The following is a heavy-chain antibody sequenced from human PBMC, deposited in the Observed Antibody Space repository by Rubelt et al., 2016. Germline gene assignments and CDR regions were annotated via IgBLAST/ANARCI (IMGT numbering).Heavy chain of an antibody. CDR1: GGTFSSYA. CDR2: INPNSGGT. Sequence: QVQLVQSGAEVKKPGSSVKVSCKASGGTFSSYAISWVRQAPGQGLEWMGWINPNSGGTNYAQKFQGRVTMTRDTSISTAYMELSRLRSDDTAVYYCARERGYCSGGSCRGWFDPWGQGTLVTVSS. D-gene: IGHD2-15*01. J-gene: IGHJ5*02. V-gene: IGHV1-2*02. CDR3: ARERGYCSGGSCRGWFDP.